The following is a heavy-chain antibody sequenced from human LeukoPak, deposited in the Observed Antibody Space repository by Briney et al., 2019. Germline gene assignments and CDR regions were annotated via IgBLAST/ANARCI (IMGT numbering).Heavy chain of an antibody. D-gene: IGHD4-17*01. CDR2: ISSSGSTI. CDR1: GFTFSDYY. V-gene: IGHV3-11*01. J-gene: IGHJ3*02. CDR3: ARQHDYGDYGPAFDI. Sequence: GGSLRLSCAASGFTFSDYYMTWIRQAPGKGLEWVSYISSSGSTIYYADSVKGRFTISRDNAKNSLYLQMSSLRAEDTAVYYCARQHDYGDYGPAFDIWGQGTMVTVSS.